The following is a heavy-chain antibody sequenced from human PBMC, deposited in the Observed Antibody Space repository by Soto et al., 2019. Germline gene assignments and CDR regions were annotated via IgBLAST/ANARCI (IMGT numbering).Heavy chain of an antibody. Sequence: PGGSLRLSCAASGFTFNNCAMTWVRQAPGKGLEWVSSINIGSGTYYADSVKGRFTISRDNSKNTVYLQMDNLGAEDTAVYYCAKAVIPTNNRALRYFDYWGQGTLVTVSS. CDR3: AKAVIPTNNRALRYFDY. V-gene: IGHV3-23*05. D-gene: IGHD2-8*01. CDR2: INIGSGT. J-gene: IGHJ4*02. CDR1: GFTFNNCA.